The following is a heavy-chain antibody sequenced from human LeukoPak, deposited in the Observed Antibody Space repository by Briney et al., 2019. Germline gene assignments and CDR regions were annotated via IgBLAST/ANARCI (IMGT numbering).Heavy chain of an antibody. V-gene: IGHV5-51*01. D-gene: IGHD2-15*01. Sequence: GESLKISCKGSGYNFTSYWVGWVRQMPGKSLQCLGTIYPGDSDTRYSPSFQGQVTISVDKSVSTAYLQWSSLKASDTAMYYCARSDSSGGARGIQYWGQGTPVTVSS. CDR3: ARSDSSGGARGIQY. CDR1: GYNFTSYW. J-gene: IGHJ1*01. CDR2: IYPGDSDT.